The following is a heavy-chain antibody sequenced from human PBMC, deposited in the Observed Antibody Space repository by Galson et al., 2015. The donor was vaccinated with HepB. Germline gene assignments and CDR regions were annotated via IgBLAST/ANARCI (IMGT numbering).Heavy chain of an antibody. D-gene: IGHD2-15*01. Sequence: SLRLSCAASGFTFSDYSMNWVRQAPGRGLEWVAYISSTGTTVYYADSAKGRFTISRDNAENSLYLQMYSLRPEDTAVYSCAVYCGDAYCYSNNFEYWGQGALVTVSS. CDR1: GFTFSDYS. V-gene: IGHV3-48*01. J-gene: IGHJ4*02. CDR2: ISSTGTTV. CDR3: AVYCGDAYCYSNNFEY.